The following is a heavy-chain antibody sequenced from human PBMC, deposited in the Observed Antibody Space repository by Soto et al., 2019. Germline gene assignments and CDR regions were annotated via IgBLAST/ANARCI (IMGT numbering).Heavy chain of an antibody. CDR2: IIPIFGTA. Sequence: ASVKVSCKASGGTFSSYAISWVRQAPGQGLEWMGGIIPIFGTANYAQKFQGRVTITADKSTSTAYMELSSLRSEDTAVYYCARIPAAPPVAPPGYYYYGMDVWGQGTTVIVSS. J-gene: IGHJ6*02. D-gene: IGHD2-2*01. V-gene: IGHV1-69*06. CDR3: ARIPAAPPVAPPGYYYYGMDV. CDR1: GGTFSSYA.